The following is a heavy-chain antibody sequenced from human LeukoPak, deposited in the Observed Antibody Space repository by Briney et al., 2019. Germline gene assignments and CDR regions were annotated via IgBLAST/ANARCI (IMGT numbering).Heavy chain of an antibody. Sequence: GGSLRLSCVASGFTFSYYGMSWVRQAPGKGLEWVSAISGSGGSTYYADSVKGRFTISRDNSKNTLYLQMNSLRAEDTAVYYCAREGANYYGSGETYYYYYYMDVWGKGTTVTISS. V-gene: IGHV3-23*01. CDR2: ISGSGGST. D-gene: IGHD3-10*01. J-gene: IGHJ6*03. CDR1: GFTFSYYG. CDR3: AREGANYYGSGETYYYYYYMDV.